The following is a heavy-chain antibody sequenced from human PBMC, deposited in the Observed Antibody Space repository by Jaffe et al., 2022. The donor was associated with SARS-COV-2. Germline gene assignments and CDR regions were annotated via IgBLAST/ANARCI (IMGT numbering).Heavy chain of an antibody. J-gene: IGHJ6*03. D-gene: IGHD2-2*01. CDR3: ARDLVVVPVYYMDV. CDR1: GFTFSSYA. V-gene: IGHV3-30*04. Sequence: QVQLVESGGGVVQPGRSLRLSCAASGFTFSSYAMHWVRQAPGKGLEWVAVISYDGSNKYYADSVKGRFTISRDNSKNTLYLQMNSLRAEDTAVYYCARDLVVVPVYYMDVWGKGTTVTVSS. CDR2: ISYDGSNK.